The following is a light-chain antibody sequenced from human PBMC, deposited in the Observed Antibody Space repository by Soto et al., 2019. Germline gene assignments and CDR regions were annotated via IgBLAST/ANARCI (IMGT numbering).Light chain of an antibody. CDR1: SSDVGTYEY. CDR3: SSYASNGDVL. J-gene: IGLJ2*01. CDR2: DVS. V-gene: IGLV2-14*03. Sequence: QSALTQPASVSGSPGQSITISCTGTSSDVGTYEYVSWYQHHPGKAPKLMIYDVSNRPSGVSDRFSGSKSGNTASLTISGLQAGDEADYYGSSYASNGDVLFGGGTKLTVL.